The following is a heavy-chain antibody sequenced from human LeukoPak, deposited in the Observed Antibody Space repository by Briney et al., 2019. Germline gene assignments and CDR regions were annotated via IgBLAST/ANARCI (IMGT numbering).Heavy chain of an antibody. CDR1: GYSISSGYY. CDR2: IYHSGTT. Sequence: SETLSLTCTVSGYSISSGYYWGWIRQPPGKGLEWIGSIYHSGTTYYNPSLKSRVTISVDTSRNQFSLKLSSVTAADTAVYYCARIWVSSGWTVGYWGQGTLVTVSS. D-gene: IGHD6-19*01. J-gene: IGHJ4*02. V-gene: IGHV4-38-2*02. CDR3: ARIWVSSGWTVGY.